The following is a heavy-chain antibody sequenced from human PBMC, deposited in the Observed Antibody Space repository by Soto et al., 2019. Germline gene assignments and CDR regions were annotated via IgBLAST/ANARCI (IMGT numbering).Heavy chain of an antibody. D-gene: IGHD6-19*01. J-gene: IGHJ4*02. V-gene: IGHV4-59*01. CDR3: ARERAVAGPSFDY. Sequence: QVQLQESGPGLVKPSETLSLTCTVSGGSISSYYWSWIRQPPGKGLEWIGYIYYSGSTNYNPSLKSRVTLSADTSKNQFSLKLSSVTAADTAVYYCARERAVAGPSFDYWGQGTLVTVSS. CDR1: GGSISSYY. CDR2: IYYSGST.